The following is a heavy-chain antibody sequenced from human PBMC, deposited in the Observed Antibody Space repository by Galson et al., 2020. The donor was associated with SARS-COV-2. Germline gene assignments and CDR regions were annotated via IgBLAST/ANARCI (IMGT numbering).Heavy chain of an antibody. CDR3: ARAPVNSGIDDY. D-gene: IGHD1-26*01. CDR1: GFTFSSYE. V-gene: IGHV3-48*03. J-gene: IGHJ4*02. Sequence: GGSLRLSCAASGFTFSSYEMNWVRQAPGKGLEWVSYISSSGSTIYYADSVKGRFTISRDNAKNSLYLQMNSLRAEDTAVYYCARAPVNSGIDDYWGQGTLVTVSS. CDR2: ISSSGSTI.